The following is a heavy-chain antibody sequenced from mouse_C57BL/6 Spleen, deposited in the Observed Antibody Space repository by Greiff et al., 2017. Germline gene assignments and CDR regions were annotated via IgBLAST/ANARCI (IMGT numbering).Heavy chain of an antibody. V-gene: IGHV1-82*01. J-gene: IGHJ2*01. Sequence: QVHVKQSGPELVKPGASVKISCKASGYAFSSSWMNWVKQRPGKGLEWIGRIYPGDGDTNYNGKFKGKATLTADKSSSPAYMQLSSLTSEDSAVYFCNWGVDYWGQGTTLTVSS. CDR3: NWGVDY. CDR2: IYPGDGDT. CDR1: GYAFSSSW. D-gene: IGHD4-1*01.